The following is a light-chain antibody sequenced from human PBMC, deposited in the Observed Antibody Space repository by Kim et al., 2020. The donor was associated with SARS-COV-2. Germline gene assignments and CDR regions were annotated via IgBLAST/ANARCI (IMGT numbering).Light chain of an antibody. Sequence: SASVGDTVTITCRTSEDISNYVNWFQQKPGKAPKLLIYAASSLKSGVSPRFSGSGSGTDFSLTLTNLQPEDSATYYCQQCYSAPWTFGQGTKLEI. J-gene: IGKJ2*02. CDR1: EDISNY. CDR2: AAS. CDR3: QQCYSAPWT. V-gene: IGKV1-39*01.